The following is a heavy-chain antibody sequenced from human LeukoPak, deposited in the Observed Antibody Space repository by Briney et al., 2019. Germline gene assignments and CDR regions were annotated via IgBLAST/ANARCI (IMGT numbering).Heavy chain of an antibody. D-gene: IGHD4-17*01. V-gene: IGHV1-46*01. Sequence: GASVKVSCKASGYTFTSYYMHWVRQAPGQGLEWMGIINPSGGSTSYAQKFQGRVTMTRDTSTSTVYMELSSLRSEDTAVYYCARDDDGDYVPYYYYGMDVWAKGPRSPSP. CDR3: ARDDDGDYVPYYYYGMDV. CDR1: GYTFTSYY. J-gene: IGHJ6*02. CDR2: INPSGGST.